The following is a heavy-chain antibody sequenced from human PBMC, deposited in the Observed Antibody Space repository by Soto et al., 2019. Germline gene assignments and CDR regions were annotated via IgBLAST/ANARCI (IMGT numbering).Heavy chain of an antibody. CDR2: ISSSSSYI. J-gene: IGHJ4*02. V-gene: IGHV3-21*01. D-gene: IGHD3-22*01. Sequence: GGSLRLSCAASGFTFSSYSMNWVRQAPGKGLEWVSSISSSSSYIYYADSVKGRFTISRDNAKNSLYLQMNSLRAEDTAVYYCAGPLYNYYDSSGYHSPSDYWGQGTLVTVSS. CDR1: GFTFSSYS. CDR3: AGPLYNYYDSSGYHSPSDY.